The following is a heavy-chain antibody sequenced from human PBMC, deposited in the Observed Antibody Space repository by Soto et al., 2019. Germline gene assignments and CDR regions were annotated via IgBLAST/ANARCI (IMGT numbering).Heavy chain of an antibody. V-gene: IGHV3-66*01. D-gene: IGHD3-3*01. CDR3: ARDTLGGAYDFLH. CDR2: ISSGGST. J-gene: IGHJ4*02. Sequence: EVQLVESGGCLVQPGGSLRLSCAASGFTVTNLYMTWVRQAPGKGLQWVAVISSGGSTYYADSVKGRFTISRDNSKNTLYLEMNSLRAEDTAVYYCARDTLGGAYDFLHGGQGTLVTVSS. CDR1: GFTVTNLY.